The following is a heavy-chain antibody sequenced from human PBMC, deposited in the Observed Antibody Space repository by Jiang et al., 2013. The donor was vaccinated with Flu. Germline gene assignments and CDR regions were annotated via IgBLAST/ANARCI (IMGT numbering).Heavy chain of an antibody. V-gene: IGHV7-4-1*02. CDR2: INSNTGNP. Sequence: CKASGYSFTNYAMNWVRQVPGQGLEWMGWINSNTGNPTYAPGLTGRFVFSLDTSLSTTFLQINNLQTEDTAIYFCAREGLWDGKVVTDLWGQGTLVRVSS. CDR3: AREGLWDGKVVTDL. CDR1: GYSFTNYA. D-gene: IGHD2-21*02. J-gene: IGHJ5*02.